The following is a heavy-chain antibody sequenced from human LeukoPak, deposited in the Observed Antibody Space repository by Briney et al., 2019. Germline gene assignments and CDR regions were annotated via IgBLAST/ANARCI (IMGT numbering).Heavy chain of an antibody. CDR1: GFTFSSYG. D-gene: IGHD2-15*01. V-gene: IGHV3-21*01. J-gene: IGHJ4*02. CDR2: ISSSSTYI. CDR3: ARREDCSGGSCYSNY. Sequence: GSLRLSCAASGFTFSSYGMNWVRQAPGKGLEWVSCISSSSTYIYYADSVKGRFTISRDNTRNSLYLQMNSLRTEDTAVYYCARREDCSGGSCYSNYWGQGTLVTVSS.